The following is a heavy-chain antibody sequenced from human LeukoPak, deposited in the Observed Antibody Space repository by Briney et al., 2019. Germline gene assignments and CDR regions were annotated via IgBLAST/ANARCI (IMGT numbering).Heavy chain of an antibody. CDR3: ARSGYSSGWYLNKDYYYYGMDV. V-gene: IGHV4-34*01. Sequence: PSETLSLTCAVYGGSFSGYYWSWIRQPPGKGLEWIGEINHSGSTNYNPSLKSRVTISVDTSKNQFSLKLSSVTAADTAVYYCARSGYSSGWYLNKDYYYYGMDVWGQGTTDTVSS. CDR1: GGSFSGYY. CDR2: INHSGST. D-gene: IGHD6-19*01. J-gene: IGHJ6*02.